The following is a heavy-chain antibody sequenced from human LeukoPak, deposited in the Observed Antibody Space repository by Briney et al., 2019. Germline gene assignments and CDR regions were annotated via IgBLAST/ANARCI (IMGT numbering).Heavy chain of an antibody. J-gene: IGHJ4*02. V-gene: IGHV4-61*02. CDR2: IYTSGST. CDR3: ARTIWFGESSMVYYFDY. D-gene: IGHD3-10*01. Sequence: PSETLSLTCTVSGGSISSSSYYWGWIRQPAGKGLEWIGRIYTSGSTNYNPSLKSRVTMSVDTSKNQFSLKLSSVTAADTAVYYCARTIWFGESSMVYYFDYWGQGTLVTVSS. CDR1: GGSISSSSYY.